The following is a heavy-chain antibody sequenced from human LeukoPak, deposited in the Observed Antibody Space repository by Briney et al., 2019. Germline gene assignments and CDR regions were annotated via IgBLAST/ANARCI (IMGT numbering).Heavy chain of an antibody. Sequence: SVKVSRKAAGYTSVRSGITWVRQAPGQGLEWMGWISGYNGNTHYAQKVQGRVTMTTDTSTTTAYMELRSLRSDDTAVYYCARDARSGSYFYDYWGQGTLVTVSS. CDR3: ARDARSGSYFYDY. CDR2: ISGYNGNT. J-gene: IGHJ4*02. CDR1: GYTSVRSG. D-gene: IGHD1-26*01. V-gene: IGHV1-18*01.